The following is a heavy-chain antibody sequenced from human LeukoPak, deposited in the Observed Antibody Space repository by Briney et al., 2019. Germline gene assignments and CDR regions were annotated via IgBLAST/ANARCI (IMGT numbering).Heavy chain of an antibody. CDR1: GFTFSSYG. CDR2: IWYDGSNK. Sequence: GGSLRLSCAASGFTFSSYGMHWVRQAPGKELEWVAVIWYDGSNKYYADSVKGRFTISRDNSKNTLYLQMNSLRAEDTAVYYCARSGSYNQFDYWGQGTLVTVSS. CDR3: ARSGSYNQFDY. V-gene: IGHV3-33*01. D-gene: IGHD1-26*01. J-gene: IGHJ4*02.